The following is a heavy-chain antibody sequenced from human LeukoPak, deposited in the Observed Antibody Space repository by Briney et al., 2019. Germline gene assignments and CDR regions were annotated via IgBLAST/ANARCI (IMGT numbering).Heavy chain of an antibody. Sequence: SETLSLTCAVSGYSISSGYYWGWIRQPPGKGLEWIGSIYHSGSTYYNPSLKSRVTISVDTSKNQFSLSLSSVTAADTAVYYCARGWRTVTTPWGQGTLVTVSS. CDR1: GYSISSGYY. CDR2: IYHSGST. D-gene: IGHD4-11*01. CDR3: ARGWRTVTTP. V-gene: IGHV4-38-2*01. J-gene: IGHJ5*02.